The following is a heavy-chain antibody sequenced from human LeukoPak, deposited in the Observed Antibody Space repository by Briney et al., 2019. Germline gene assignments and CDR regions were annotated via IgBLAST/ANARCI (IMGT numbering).Heavy chain of an antibody. J-gene: IGHJ4*02. CDR1: GFTFSSYS. CDR3: ASSDLSPFDY. V-gene: IGHV3-21*01. CDR2: ISSSSSYI. Sequence: SGGSLRLSCAASGFTFSSYSMNWVRQAPGKGLEWVSSISSSSSYIYYADSVKGRFTISRDNAKNSLYLQMNSLRAEDTAVYYCASSDLSPFDYWGQGTLVTVSS. D-gene: IGHD2/OR15-2a*01.